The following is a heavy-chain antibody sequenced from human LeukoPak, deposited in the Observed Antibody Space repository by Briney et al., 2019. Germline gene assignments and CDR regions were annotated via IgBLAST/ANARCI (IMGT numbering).Heavy chain of an antibody. CDR1: GLTFSSHW. J-gene: IGHJ4*02. D-gene: IGHD3-10*01. V-gene: IGHV3-23*01. CDR3: AKVGELLRYYFDY. CDR2: ISGSGGST. Sequence: GGSLRLSCAASGLTFSSHWMHWVRRAPGKGLEWVSAISGSGGSTYYADSVKGRFTISRDNSKNTLYLQMNSLRAEDTAVYYCAKVGELLRYYFDYWGQGTLVTVSS.